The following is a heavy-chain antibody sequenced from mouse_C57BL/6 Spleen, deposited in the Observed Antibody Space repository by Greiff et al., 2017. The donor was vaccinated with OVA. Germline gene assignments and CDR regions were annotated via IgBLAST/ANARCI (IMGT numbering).Heavy chain of an antibody. Sequence: VQLQQSGAELVRPGASVKLSCKASGYTFTDYYINWVKQRPGQGLEWIARIYPGSGNTYYNEKFKGKATLTAEKSSSTAYMQLSSRTSEDSAVYFCASEYDGSSDGYFDVWGTGTTVTVSS. CDR1: GYTFTDYY. CDR2: IYPGSGNT. V-gene: IGHV1-76*01. CDR3: ASEYDGSSDGYFDV. J-gene: IGHJ1*03. D-gene: IGHD1-1*01.